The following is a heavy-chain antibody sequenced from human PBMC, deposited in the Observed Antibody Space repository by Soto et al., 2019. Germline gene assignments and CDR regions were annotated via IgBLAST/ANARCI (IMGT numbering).Heavy chain of an antibody. CDR2: IYQSGST. J-gene: IGHJ4*02. D-gene: IGHD5-18*01. CDR1: GGSISSSFYS. Sequence: SETLSLTCAVSGGSISSSFYSWCWIRQPPGEALEWIGYIYQSGSTHYNPSLESRATISVDRSKNQFSLKPNSVTAADTAVYYCARERGGNTAMYFAYWGQGIKVTVSS. V-gene: IGHV4-30-2*01. CDR3: ARERGGNTAMYFAY.